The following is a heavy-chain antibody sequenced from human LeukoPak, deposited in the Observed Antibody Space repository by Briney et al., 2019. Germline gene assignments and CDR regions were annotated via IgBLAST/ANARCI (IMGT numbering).Heavy chain of an antibody. D-gene: IGHD2-2*01. Sequence: SVKVSCKASGGTFSSYAISWVRQAPGQGLEWMGRIIPILGIANYAQKFQGRVTITADKSTSTAYMELSSLRSEDTAVYYCARDLPVPAAMGDYWGQGTLVTVSS. V-gene: IGHV1-69*04. J-gene: IGHJ4*02. CDR2: IIPILGIA. CDR3: ARDLPVPAAMGDY. CDR1: GGTFSSYA.